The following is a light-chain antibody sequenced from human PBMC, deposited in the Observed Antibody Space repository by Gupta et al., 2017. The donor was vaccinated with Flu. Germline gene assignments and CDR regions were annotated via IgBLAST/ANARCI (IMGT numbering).Light chain of an antibody. J-gene: IGKJ3*01. Sequence: DIQMTQSPSSLYASVGDTVTITCQASQDITNYLNWYQQKPGKAPKLLIYDTSDLETGVPSRFSGSGSGTDFTLTISSLQSEDIATYYCQESGTFGPGTKVDLK. CDR1: QDITNY. CDR2: DTS. CDR3: QESGT. V-gene: IGKV1-33*01.